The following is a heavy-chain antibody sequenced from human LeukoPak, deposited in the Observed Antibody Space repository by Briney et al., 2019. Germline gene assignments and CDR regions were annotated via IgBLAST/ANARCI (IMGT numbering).Heavy chain of an antibody. CDR2: VSPNNGGT. CDR1: GYTFTAYY. Sequence: GASVKVSCKASGYTFTAYYIHWVRQAPGQRLEWMGWVSPNNGGTNYAQKIQGRVTMTRDTSISTAYMELSRLRSDDPAVYYCASDLGSSGRPADVWGKGTTVTVSS. V-gene: IGHV1-2*02. J-gene: IGHJ6*04. D-gene: IGHD3-22*01. CDR3: ASDLGSSGRPADV.